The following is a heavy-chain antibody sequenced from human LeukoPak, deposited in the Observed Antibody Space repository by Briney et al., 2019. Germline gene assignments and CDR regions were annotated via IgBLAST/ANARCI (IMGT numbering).Heavy chain of an antibody. CDR3: ARQNYYDSSGYYRPLGY. CDR1: GGTFSSYA. Sequence: ASVKVSCKASGGTFSSYAISWVRQAPGQGLEWMGGIIPIFGTANYAQKFQGRVTITADESTSTAYMELSSLRSEDTAVYYCARQNYYDSSGYYRPLGYWGQGTLVTVSS. CDR2: IIPIFGTA. J-gene: IGHJ4*02. V-gene: IGHV1-69*13. D-gene: IGHD3-22*01.